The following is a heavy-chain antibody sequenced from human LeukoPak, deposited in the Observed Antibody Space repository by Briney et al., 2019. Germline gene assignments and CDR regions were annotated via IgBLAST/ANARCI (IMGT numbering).Heavy chain of an antibody. V-gene: IGHV1-46*01. Sequence: GASVKVSCKASGYTFTSYYMHWVRQAPGQGLEWMGIINPSGGSTSYAQKFQGRVTMTRDTSTSTVYTELSSLRSEDTAVYYCARGGIAVAGYDYYFDYWGQGTLVTVSS. CDR2: INPSGGST. CDR3: ARGGIAVAGYDYYFDY. D-gene: IGHD6-19*01. CDR1: GYTFTSYY. J-gene: IGHJ4*02.